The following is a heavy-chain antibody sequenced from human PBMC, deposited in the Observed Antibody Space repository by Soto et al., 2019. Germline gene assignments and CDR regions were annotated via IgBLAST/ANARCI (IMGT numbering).Heavy chain of an antibody. CDR1: GFTFSSYP. Sequence: PGGSLRLSCAASGFTFSSYPMRWVRQAPGKGLEWVSGISGSGETPDYADAVKCPFSVKREYYKSMEYLQMNSLRDEDTAVYYCAKVCRITMVRGVLRDFDSWGQGNLVTVSS. D-gene: IGHD3-10*01. CDR2: ISGSGETP. J-gene: IGHJ4*01. CDR3: AKVCRITMVRGVLRDFDS. V-gene: IGHV3-23*01.